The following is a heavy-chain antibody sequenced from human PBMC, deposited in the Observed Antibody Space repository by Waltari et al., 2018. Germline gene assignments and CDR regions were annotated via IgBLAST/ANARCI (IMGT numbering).Heavy chain of an antibody. CDR1: GGSFSGYY. CDR3: ARSPGGPRSWWVRYYYYDGRDV. V-gene: IGHV4-34*01. Sequence: QVQLQQWGAGLLKPSETLSLTCAVYGGSFSGYYWSWIRQPPGKGLEWSGEINHSGSNNDSRTRKRAYTKAVDTSKNQYAKKLSSVNAAVTAVYYWARSPGGPRSWWVRYYYYDGRDVWGQGTTVTVSS. CDR2: INHSGSN. D-gene: IGHD2-8*02. J-gene: IGHJ6*02.